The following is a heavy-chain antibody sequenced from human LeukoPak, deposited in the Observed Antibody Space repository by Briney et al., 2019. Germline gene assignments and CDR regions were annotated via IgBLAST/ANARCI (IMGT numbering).Heavy chain of an antibody. Sequence: GGSLRLSCSASGFTFSSYIMHWARQAPGKGMEYVSAITSNGDTTYYADSVKGRVTISRDNSKNTLYLQMSSLRAEDTAVYYCVKDDSYYYDSSGRDSWGQGTLVTVSS. CDR2: ITSNGDTT. CDR3: VKDDSYYYDSSGRDS. D-gene: IGHD3-22*01. CDR1: GFTFSSYI. V-gene: IGHV3-64D*09. J-gene: IGHJ4*02.